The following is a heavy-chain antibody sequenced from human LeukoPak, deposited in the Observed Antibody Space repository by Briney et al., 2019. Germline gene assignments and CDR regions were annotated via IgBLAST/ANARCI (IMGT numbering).Heavy chain of an antibody. CDR2: IYYSGST. V-gene: IGHV4-30-4*08. Sequence: PSQTLSLTCTVSGGSISSGGYYWSWIRQHPGKGLEWIGYIYYSGSTYYNPSLKSRVTISVDTSKNQFSLKLSSVTAADTAVYYCARVYDSSGYYQRIFDYWGQGTLVTVSS. J-gene: IGHJ4*02. D-gene: IGHD3-22*01. CDR3: ARVYDSSGYYQRIFDY. CDR1: GGSISSGGYY.